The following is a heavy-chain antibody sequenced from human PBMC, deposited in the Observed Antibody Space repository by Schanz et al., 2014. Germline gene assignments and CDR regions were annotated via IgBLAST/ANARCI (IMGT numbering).Heavy chain of an antibody. Sequence: EVQLLESGGGLVQPGGSLRLSCAASGFSFSIFAMTWIRQAPGKGLEWVSDISDSGDSTHYADSVKGRFTISRDNAKNSLFLQRISLSAEDTAVYYCAKVATAATYLDSWGLGTLVTVSS. V-gene: IGHV3-23*01. D-gene: IGHD2-15*01. CDR1: GFSFSIFA. J-gene: IGHJ4*02. CDR2: ISDSGDST. CDR3: AKVATAATYLDS.